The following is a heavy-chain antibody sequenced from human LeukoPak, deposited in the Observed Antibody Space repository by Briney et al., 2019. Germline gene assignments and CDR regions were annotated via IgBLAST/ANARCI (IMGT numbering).Heavy chain of an antibody. J-gene: IGHJ2*01. CDR3: ARHGGGVGPIYLPDYWYFDV. D-gene: IGHD3-16*01. CDR2: DYYSGST. CDR1: GDPIGGFH. Sequence: SDPLSLTCTFSGDPIGGFHWIWIPKPPGKGLDGMGHDYYSGSTNYNPSLESLVTISVDTSKTQSSPKLSSVTAADTAVYYCARHGGGVGPIYLPDYWYFDVWGRGTLVTVSS. V-gene: IGHV4-59*08.